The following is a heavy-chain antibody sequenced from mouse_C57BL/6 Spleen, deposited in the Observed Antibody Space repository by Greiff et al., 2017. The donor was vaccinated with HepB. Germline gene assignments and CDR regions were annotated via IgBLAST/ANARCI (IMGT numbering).Heavy chain of an antibody. CDR1: GYTFTSYG. Sequence: VQLQQSGAELARPGASVQLSCKASGYTFTSYGISWVKQSTGQGLEWIGEIYPRSGNTYYNEKFKGKATLTADKSSSTAYMELRSLTSEDSAVYFCARSDGYDAFDYWGQGTTLTVSS. D-gene: IGHD2-2*01. CDR2: IYPRSGNT. V-gene: IGHV1-81*01. J-gene: IGHJ2*01. CDR3: ARSDGYDAFDY.